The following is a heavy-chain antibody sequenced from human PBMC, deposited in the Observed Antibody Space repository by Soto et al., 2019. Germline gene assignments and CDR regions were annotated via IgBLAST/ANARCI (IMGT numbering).Heavy chain of an antibody. Sequence: QVQVVQSGAEVKKPGSSVKVSCKASGGSFSNYGISWVRQAPGQGLEWMGGIIPVFGTPHYAQKFQDRVTITADESTSTVYMEVSSLTSEDTAVYYCARGDATKIIVTTYYGLDVWGQRTTVTVSS. D-gene: IGHD3-22*01. CDR3: ARGDATKIIVTTYYGLDV. J-gene: IGHJ6*02. CDR1: GGSFSNYG. V-gene: IGHV1-69*12. CDR2: IIPVFGTP.